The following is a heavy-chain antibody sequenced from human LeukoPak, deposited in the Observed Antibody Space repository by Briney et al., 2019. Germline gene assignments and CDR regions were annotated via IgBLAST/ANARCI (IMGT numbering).Heavy chain of an antibody. CDR2: IYHSGST. CDR1: GGSFSGYY. CDR3: ARAPLHDCSSTSCFDY. V-gene: IGHV4-30-2*01. Sequence: SETLSLTGADYGGSFSGYYWSWIRQPPGKGLEWIGYIYHSGSTYYNPSLKSRVTISVDRSKNQFSLKLSSVTAADTAVYYCARAPLHDCSSTSCFDYWGQGTLVTVSS. J-gene: IGHJ4*02. D-gene: IGHD2-2*01.